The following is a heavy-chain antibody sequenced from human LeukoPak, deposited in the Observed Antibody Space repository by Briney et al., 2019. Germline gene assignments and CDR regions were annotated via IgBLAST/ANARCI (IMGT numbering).Heavy chain of an antibody. Sequence: PSETLSLTCTVSGGSISSYYWSWIRQPAGKGLEWIGRIYTSGSTNYNHSLMSRVTMSVDTSKNQFSLKLSSVTAADTAVYYCARDWASYYYYYYMDVWGKGTTVTVSS. V-gene: IGHV4-4*07. J-gene: IGHJ6*03. CDR3: ARDWASYYYYYYMDV. CDR2: IYTSGST. D-gene: IGHD3-16*01. CDR1: GGSISSYY.